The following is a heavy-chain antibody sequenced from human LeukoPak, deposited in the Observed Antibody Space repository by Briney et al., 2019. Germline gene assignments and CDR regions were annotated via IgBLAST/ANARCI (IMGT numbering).Heavy chain of an antibody. V-gene: IGHV3-7*03. CDR1: GFTFSSYW. CDR3: AREGGGFGDPTPSDAFDI. D-gene: IGHD3-10*01. J-gene: IGHJ3*02. CDR2: IKQDGSEK. Sequence: PGGSLRLSCAASGFTFSSYWMSWVRQAPGKGLEWVANIKQDGSEKYYVDSVNGRFTISRDNSKNTLYLQMNSLRAEDTAVYYCAREGGGFGDPTPSDAFDIWGQGTMVTVSS.